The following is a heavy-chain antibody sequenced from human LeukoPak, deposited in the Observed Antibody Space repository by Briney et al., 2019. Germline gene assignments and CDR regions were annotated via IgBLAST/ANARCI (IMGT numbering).Heavy chain of an antibody. CDR2: IYYSGST. CDR1: GGSISSGDYY. V-gene: IGHV4-30-4*01. Sequence: TPSETLSLTCTVSGGSISSGDYYWSWIRQPPGKGLEWIGYIYYSGSTYYNPSLKSRVTISVDTSKNQFSLKLNSVTAADTAVYYWARTGGTIDYWGQGTLVTVSS. J-gene: IGHJ4*02. CDR3: ARTGGTIDY. D-gene: IGHD2-8*02.